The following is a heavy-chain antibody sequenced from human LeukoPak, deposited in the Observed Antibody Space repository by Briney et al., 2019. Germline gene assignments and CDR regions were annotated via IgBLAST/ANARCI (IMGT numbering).Heavy chain of an antibody. V-gene: IGHV4-39*02. J-gene: IGHJ4*02. CDR3: AREAAESYYDSSGYFDY. CDR1: GGSIRSGSFY. Sequence: SETLSLTCTVSGGSIRSGSFYWGWIRQPPGKGLEWIGSIYYSGRIYYNSSLRSRVTISVDTSKNQFSLNLRSVTAADTAVYYCAREAAESYYDSSGYFDYWGQGTLVTVSS. D-gene: IGHD3-22*01. CDR2: IYYSGRI.